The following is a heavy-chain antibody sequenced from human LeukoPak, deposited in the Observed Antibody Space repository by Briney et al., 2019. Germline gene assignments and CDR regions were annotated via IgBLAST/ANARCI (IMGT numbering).Heavy chain of an antibody. CDR3: ARDRKPRYFDL. CDR1: GFTFSSYS. Sequence: PGGSLRLSCAASGFTFSSYSMNWVRQAPGKGLEWVSSISSSGSHIYYADSVKGRITISRDNAKNSVYLQMNSLRAEDTAVYYCARDRKPRYFDLWGRGTLVTVSS. V-gene: IGHV3-21*01. CDR2: ISSSGSHI. J-gene: IGHJ2*01.